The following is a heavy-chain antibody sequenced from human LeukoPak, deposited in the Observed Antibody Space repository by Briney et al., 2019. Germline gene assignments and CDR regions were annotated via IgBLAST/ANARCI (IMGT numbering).Heavy chain of an antibody. Sequence: LPGGSLRLSCAASGFTFSSYAMSWVRQAPGKGLEWVSAISGSGGSTYYADSVKGRFTISRDNSKNTLYLQMNSLRAEDTAVYYCAKLQGGMDTAMVGIDYWGQGTLVTVSS. CDR3: AKLQGGMDTAMVGIDY. CDR2: ISGSGGST. D-gene: IGHD5-18*01. J-gene: IGHJ4*02. V-gene: IGHV3-23*01. CDR1: GFTFSSYA.